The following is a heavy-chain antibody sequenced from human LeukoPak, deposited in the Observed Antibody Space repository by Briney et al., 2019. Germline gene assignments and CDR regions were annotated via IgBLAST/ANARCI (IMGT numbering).Heavy chain of an antibody. D-gene: IGHD2/OR15-2a*01. CDR2: IYSGGGT. CDR1: GFTVSSNY. J-gene: IGHJ4*02. Sequence: GGSLRLSCAASGFTVSSNYMSWVRQAPGKGLEWVSDIYSGGGTYYADSVKGRFTISRDNSKNTLYLQMNSLRAEDTAVYYCARGLDVSYFDYWGQGTLVTVSS. CDR3: ARGLDVSYFDY. V-gene: IGHV3-53*01.